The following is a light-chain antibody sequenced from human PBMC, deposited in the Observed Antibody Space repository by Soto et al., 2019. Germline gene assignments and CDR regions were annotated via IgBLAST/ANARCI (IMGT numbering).Light chain of an antibody. Sequence: EIVMTQSPATLSVSPGGRATLSCGASQSVSSNLAWYQQKPGQAPRLLIYGASTRATGFPARFSGSGSGTEFTLTISSLQSEDFAVYHCQQYKNWPLTFGGGTRVEIK. J-gene: IGKJ4*01. V-gene: IGKV3-15*01. CDR1: QSVSSN. CDR2: GAS. CDR3: QQYKNWPLT.